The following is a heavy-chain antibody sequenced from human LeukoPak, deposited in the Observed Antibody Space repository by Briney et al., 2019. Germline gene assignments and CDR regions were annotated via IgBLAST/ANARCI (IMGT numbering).Heavy chain of an antibody. Sequence: GGSLRLSCAASGLTFNTYSMNWVRQAPGKGLEWVSSISSSSDYIYYADSVKGRFTISRDNSKNTLYLQMNSLRAEDTAVYYCASYSSSWYTRWYDYWGQGTLVTVSS. D-gene: IGHD6-13*01. CDR3: ASYSSSWYTRWYDY. CDR1: GLTFNTYS. J-gene: IGHJ4*02. V-gene: IGHV3-21*04. CDR2: ISSSSDYI.